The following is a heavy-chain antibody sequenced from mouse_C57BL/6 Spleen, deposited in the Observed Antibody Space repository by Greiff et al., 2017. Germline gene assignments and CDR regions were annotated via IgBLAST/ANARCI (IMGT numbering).Heavy chain of an antibody. J-gene: IGHJ1*03. D-gene: IGHD1-1*01. CDR2: ISYDGSN. CDR3: ARVEAITTDWYFDV. Sequence: EVQLQQSGPGLVKPSQSLSLTCSVTGYSITSGYYWNWIRQFPGNKLEWMGYISYDGSNNYNPSLKNRISITRDTSKNQFFLKLNSVTTEDTATXYCARVEAITTDWYFDVWGTGTTVTVSS. V-gene: IGHV3-6*01. CDR1: GYSITSGYY.